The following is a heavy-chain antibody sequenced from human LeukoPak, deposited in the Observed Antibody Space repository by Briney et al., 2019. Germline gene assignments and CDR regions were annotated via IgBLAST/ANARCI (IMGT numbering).Heavy chain of an antibody. CDR1: GGSISSYY. CDR3: ARQRLLWFGELYGMDV. Sequence: SETLSLTCTVSGGSISSYYWSWIRQPPGKGREWVGYIYYSGSTNYNPSLKSRVTISVDTSKNQFSLKLSSVTAADTAVYYCARQRLLWFGELYGMDVWGQGTTVTVSS. J-gene: IGHJ6*02. V-gene: IGHV4-59*08. CDR2: IYYSGST. D-gene: IGHD3-10*01.